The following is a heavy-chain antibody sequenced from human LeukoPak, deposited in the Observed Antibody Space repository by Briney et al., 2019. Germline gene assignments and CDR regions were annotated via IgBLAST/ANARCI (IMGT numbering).Heavy chain of an antibody. CDR3: ARAKPSYGYYYYMDV. CDR2: INPSGGST. Sequence: ASVKVSCKASGYTFTSYYMHWVRQAPGQGLEWMGIINPSGGSTSYAQKFQGRVTMTRDMSTSTVYMELSSVRSEDTAVYYCARAKPSYGYYYYMDVWGKGTTVTVSS. D-gene: IGHD3-10*01. V-gene: IGHV1-46*01. J-gene: IGHJ6*03. CDR1: GYTFTSYY.